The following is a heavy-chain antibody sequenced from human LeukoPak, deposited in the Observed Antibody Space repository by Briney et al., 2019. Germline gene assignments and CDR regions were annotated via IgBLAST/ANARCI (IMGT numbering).Heavy chain of an antibody. CDR1: GGSISGYY. CDR2: VYTSGST. Sequence: SETLSLTCSVSGGSISGYYWTWIRQPAGKGLEWIGRVYTSGSTHYNPSLKTRLTMSVDTSKYQFSLKLSSVTAADTAVYYCARLITGTTTAFDIWGQGTMVTVSS. CDR3: ARLITGTTTAFDI. D-gene: IGHD1-7*01. V-gene: IGHV4-4*07. J-gene: IGHJ3*02.